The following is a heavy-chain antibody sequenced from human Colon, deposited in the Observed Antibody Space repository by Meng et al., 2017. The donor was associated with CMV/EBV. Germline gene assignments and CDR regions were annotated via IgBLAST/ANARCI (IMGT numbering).Heavy chain of an antibody. V-gene: IGHV3-30*04. J-gene: IGHJ6*02. Sequence: GESLKISCAASGFTLRSYGVHWVRQAPGKGLEWVAVISYDGSNTNYADSVKGRFTISRDTSKNTLYLQMNSLRPEDTAVYYCARERNYYYYGMDVWGQGTTVTVSS. CDR1: GFTLRSYG. CDR3: ARERNYYYYGMDV. CDR2: ISYDGSNT.